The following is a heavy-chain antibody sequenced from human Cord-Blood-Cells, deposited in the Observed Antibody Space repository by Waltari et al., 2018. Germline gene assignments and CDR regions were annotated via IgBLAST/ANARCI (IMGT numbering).Heavy chain of an antibody. CDR1: GFPFSSSA. J-gene: IGHJ4*02. V-gene: IGHV3-23*01. Sequence: EVQLLESGGGWVQPGGSLRLSCAASGFPFSSSAMRWVRQAPGKGLEWVSAIRGSGGSTYYADSVKGRFTISRDNSKNTLYLQMNSLRAEDTAVYYCAKEIGRSVQGGYWGQGTLVTVSS. CDR2: IRGSGGST. D-gene: IGHD1-1*01. CDR3: AKEIGRSVQGGY.